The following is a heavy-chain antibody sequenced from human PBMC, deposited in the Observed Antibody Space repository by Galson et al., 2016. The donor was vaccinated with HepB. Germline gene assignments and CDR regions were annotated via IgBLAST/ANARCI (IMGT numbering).Heavy chain of an antibody. D-gene: IGHD3-3*01. CDR1: GFTFSAYV. V-gene: IGHV3-30*03. CDR3: ARGDGDYDFSGPYYYGMDV. CDR2: ISYDGTKK. Sequence: SLRLSCAASGFTFSAYVMHWVRQAPGKGLQWVAVISYDGTKKYFADSVKGRFTISRDNSKNTLYVQMNRLRSEDTAVYYCARGDGDYDFSGPYYYGMDVWGQGTTVTVSS. J-gene: IGHJ6*02.